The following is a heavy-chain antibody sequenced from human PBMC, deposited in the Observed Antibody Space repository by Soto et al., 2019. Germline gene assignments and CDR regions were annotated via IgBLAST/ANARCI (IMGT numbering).Heavy chain of an antibody. D-gene: IGHD4-17*01. V-gene: IGHV3-64*01. CDR3: ARASSPGGDYETFFDY. Sequence: GGSLRLSCAASGFTFSSYAMHWVRQAPGKGLEYVSAISSNGGSTYYANSVKGRFTISRDNSKNTLYLQMGSLRAEDMAVYYCARASSPGGDYETFFDYWGQGTXVTVSS. J-gene: IGHJ4*02. CDR2: ISSNGGST. CDR1: GFTFSSYA.